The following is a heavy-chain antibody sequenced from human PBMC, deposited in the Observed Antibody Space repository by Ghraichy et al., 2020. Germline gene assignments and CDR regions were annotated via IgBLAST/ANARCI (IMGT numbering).Heavy chain of an antibody. CDR3: ARASRGVRFYYYEAMYV. CDR2: ITRRGRSI. CDR1: GFTFSGYG. D-gene: IGHD3-16*01. J-gene: IGHJ6*02. Sequence: SCVGSGFTFSGYGMNWVRQSPGKGLEWVSYITRRGRSIFYAASVKGRFTISRDNARNSLSLQMNSLTDEDTAVYYCARASRGVRFYYYEAMYVWGQGTTVTVAS. V-gene: IGHV3-48*03.